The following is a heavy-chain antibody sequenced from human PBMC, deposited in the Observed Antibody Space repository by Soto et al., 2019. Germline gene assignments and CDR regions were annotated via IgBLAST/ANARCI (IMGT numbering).Heavy chain of an antibody. CDR2: INPNSGGT. Sequence: ASVKVSCKASGYTFTGCYMHWVRQAPGQGLEWMGWINPNSGGTNYAQKFQGRVTMTRDTSISTAYMELSRLRSDDTAVYYCARDGRYCSGGSCYPNWFDPWGQGTLVTVSS. V-gene: IGHV1-2*02. J-gene: IGHJ5*02. CDR1: GYTFTGCY. D-gene: IGHD2-15*01. CDR3: ARDGRYCSGGSCYPNWFDP.